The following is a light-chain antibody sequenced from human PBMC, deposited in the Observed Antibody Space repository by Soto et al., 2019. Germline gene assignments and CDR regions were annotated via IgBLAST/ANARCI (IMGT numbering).Light chain of an antibody. CDR1: QSVNSN. CDR3: QQYSKWPIT. J-gene: IGKJ5*01. V-gene: IGKV3-15*01. Sequence: EMVMTQSPAILSVSPGERATLSCRASQSVNSNYLAWYQQHPGQPPRLLIYGISTRATGIPARFSGSGSGTEFSLTISSLQSEDFAVYYCQQYSKWPITFGQGTRLEIK. CDR2: GIS.